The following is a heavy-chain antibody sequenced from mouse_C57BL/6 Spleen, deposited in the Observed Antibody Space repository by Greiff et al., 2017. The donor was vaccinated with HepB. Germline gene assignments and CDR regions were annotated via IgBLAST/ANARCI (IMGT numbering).Heavy chain of an antibody. CDR2: ISSGGSYT. J-gene: IGHJ3*01. D-gene: IGHD3-3*01. Sequence: EVKVVESGGDLVKPGGSLKLSCAASGFTFSSYGMSWVRQTPDKRLEWVATISSGGSYTYYPDSVKGRFTISRDNAKNTLYLQMSSLKSEDTAMYYCARHGDFPFAYWGQGTLVTVSA. CDR3: ARHGDFPFAY. CDR1: GFTFSSYG. V-gene: IGHV5-6*01.